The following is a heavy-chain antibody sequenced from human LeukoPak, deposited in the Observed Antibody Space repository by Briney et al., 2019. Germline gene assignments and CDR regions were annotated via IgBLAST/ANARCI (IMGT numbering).Heavy chain of an antibody. CDR2: ISSSSSTI. D-gene: IGHD1-26*01. CDR1: GFTFSSYS. CDR3: ARDGGYSGSYVPLDY. V-gene: IGHV3-48*04. Sequence: GGSLRLSCAASGFTFSSYSMNWVRQAPGKGLEWVSYISSSSSTIYYADSVKGRFTISRDNAKNSLYLQMNSLRAEDTAVYYCARDGGYSGSYVPLDYWGQGTLVTVSS. J-gene: IGHJ4*02.